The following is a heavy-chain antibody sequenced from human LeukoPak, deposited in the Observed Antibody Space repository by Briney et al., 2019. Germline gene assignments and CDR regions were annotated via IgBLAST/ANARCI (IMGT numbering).Heavy chain of an antibody. CDR3: AKLWGSSGWSLVDY. Sequence: GGSLRLSCAASGFTFSSYGMSWVRQAPGKGLEWVSAISGSGGTTYYADSVKGRFTISRDNSKNTLYLQMNSLRAEDTAVYYCAKLWGSSGWSLVDYWGQGTLVTVSS. D-gene: IGHD6-19*01. V-gene: IGHV3-23*01. CDR1: GFTFSSYG. J-gene: IGHJ4*02. CDR2: ISGSGGTT.